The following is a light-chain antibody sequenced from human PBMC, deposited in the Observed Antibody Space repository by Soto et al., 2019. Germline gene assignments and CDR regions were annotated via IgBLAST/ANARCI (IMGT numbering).Light chain of an antibody. V-gene: IGKV3-11*01. Sequence: EIVLTQSPATLSLSPGERATLSCRASQSVSSYLAWYQQKPGQAPRLLIYDASNRATGIPARFSGSGSGTDFTLTISSLEPEDFAFYYCQQRSNWPPTWTFGQGTKVDIK. CDR3: QQRSNWPPTWT. CDR2: DAS. CDR1: QSVSSY. J-gene: IGKJ1*01.